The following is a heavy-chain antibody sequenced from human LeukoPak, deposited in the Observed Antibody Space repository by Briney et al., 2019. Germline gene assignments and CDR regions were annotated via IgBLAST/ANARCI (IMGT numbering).Heavy chain of an antibody. CDR3: ARSPDDHGDYAAGNWFDP. J-gene: IGHJ5*02. D-gene: IGHD4-17*01. Sequence: PSETLSLTCTVSGGSISSSGCYWGWIRQSPGKGLEWIGGIYYSGNTHYNPSLKSRVPISVVTSTNQFSLKLRDVSVADAALYYCARSPDDHGDYAAGNWFDPWGQGTLVTVSS. CDR2: IYYSGNT. V-gene: IGHV4-39*01. CDR1: GGSISSSGCY.